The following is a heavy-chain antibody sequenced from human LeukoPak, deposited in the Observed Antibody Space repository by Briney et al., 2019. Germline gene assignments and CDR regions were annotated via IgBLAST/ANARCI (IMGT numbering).Heavy chain of an antibody. CDR2: INPISGAT. V-gene: IGHV1-46*01. Sequence: ASENVSCKTSVYTFTRYYMQWVRHPPGHGLEWMGIINPISGATDYAQKLQGRVPMTRDTSTSTVYMELSSLRSEDTAMYYCARLPYRDGVAQDYWGQGTLVTVSS. CDR1: VYTFTRYY. J-gene: IGHJ4*02. D-gene: IGHD3-16*02. CDR3: ARLPYRDGVAQDY.